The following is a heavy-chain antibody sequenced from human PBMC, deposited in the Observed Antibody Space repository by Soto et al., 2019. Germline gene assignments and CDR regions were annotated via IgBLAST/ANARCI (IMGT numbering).Heavy chain of an antibody. V-gene: IGHV1-46*01. CDR3: ARADGYCSGASCPPLCHFYGLGG. D-gene: IGHD2-15*01. J-gene: IGHJ6*02. CDR2: INPSGGST. Sequence: ASVKVSCKASGYTFTSYYMNWVRQAPGQGLEWMGIINPSGGSTSYAQKFQGRVTMTRDTSTSTVYMELSSLRSEDTAVYYCARADGYCSGASCPPLCHFYGLGGWGQRTP. CDR1: GYTFTSYY.